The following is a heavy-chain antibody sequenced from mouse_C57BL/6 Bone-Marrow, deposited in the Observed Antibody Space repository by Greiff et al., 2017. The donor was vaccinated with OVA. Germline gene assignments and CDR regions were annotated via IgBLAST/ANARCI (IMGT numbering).Heavy chain of an antibody. Sequence: VQRVESGAELAKPGASVKLSCKASGYTFTSYWMHWVKQRPGQGLEWIGYINPSSGYTKYNQKFKDKATLTADKSSSTAYMQLSSLTYEDSAVYYCARRQLLYYFDYWGQGTTLTVSS. CDR3: ARRQLLYYFDY. D-gene: IGHD3-2*01. J-gene: IGHJ2*01. CDR2: INPSSGYT. CDR1: GYTFTSYW. V-gene: IGHV1-7*01.